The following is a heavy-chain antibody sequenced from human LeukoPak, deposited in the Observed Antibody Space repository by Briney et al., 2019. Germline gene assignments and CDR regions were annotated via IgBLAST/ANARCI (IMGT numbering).Heavy chain of an antibody. Sequence: GASVKVSCKASGYTFTGYYMHWLRQAPGQGLEWMGRINPNSGGTNYAQKFQGRVTMTRDTSISTAYMELSRLRSDDTAVYYCARDRKAVEMATIICYWGQGTLVTVSS. J-gene: IGHJ4*02. D-gene: IGHD5-24*01. CDR2: INPNSGGT. V-gene: IGHV1-2*06. CDR1: GYTFTGYY. CDR3: ARDRKAVEMATIICY.